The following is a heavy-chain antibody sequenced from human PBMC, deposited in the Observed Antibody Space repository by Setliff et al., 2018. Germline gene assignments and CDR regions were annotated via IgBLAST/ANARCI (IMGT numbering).Heavy chain of an antibody. CDR2: IYYSGST. Sequence: SETLSLTCTVSGGSISSYYWSWIRQPPGKGLEWIGYIYYSGSTNYNPSLKRRVTMSIDKSKNQFSLKLNSVTAADMAVYYCAREQWLDPPGYYYMDVWAKGTTVTVSS. D-gene: IGHD6-19*01. V-gene: IGHV4-59*12. J-gene: IGHJ6*03. CDR1: GGSISSYY. CDR3: AREQWLDPPGYYYMDV.